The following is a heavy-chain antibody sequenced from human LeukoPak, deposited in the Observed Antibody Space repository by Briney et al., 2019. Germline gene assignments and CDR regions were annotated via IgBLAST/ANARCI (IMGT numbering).Heavy chain of an antibody. V-gene: IGHV4-30-2*01. D-gene: IGHD5-18*01. CDR1: GGSISSGGYS. J-gene: IGHJ4*02. Sequence: PSQTLSLTCAVSGGSISSGGYSWSWIRQPPGKGLEWIGYIYHSGSTYYNPSLKSRVTISVDTSKNQFSLKLSSVTAADTAVYYCARGGYSYAIRHWGQGTLVTVSS. CDR2: IYHSGST. CDR3: ARGGYSYAIRH.